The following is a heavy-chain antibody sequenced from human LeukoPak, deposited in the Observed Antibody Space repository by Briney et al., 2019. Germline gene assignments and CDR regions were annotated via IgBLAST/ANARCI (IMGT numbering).Heavy chain of an antibody. Sequence: PSETLSLTCTVSGGSISSYYWSWIRQPPGEGLEWIGYISDSGSTNYNPSLQSRITISVDTSKNQFSLKLSSVTAADTAVYYCARHLRYCSGGTCYSSDAFDIWGRGTMVTVSS. CDR1: GGSISSYY. V-gene: IGHV4-59*08. CDR3: ARHLRYCSGGTCYSSDAFDI. J-gene: IGHJ3*02. D-gene: IGHD2-15*01. CDR2: ISDSGST.